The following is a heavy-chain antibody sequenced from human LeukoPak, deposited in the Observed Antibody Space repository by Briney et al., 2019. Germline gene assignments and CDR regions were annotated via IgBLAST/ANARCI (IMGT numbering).Heavy chain of an antibody. D-gene: IGHD3-10*01. V-gene: IGHV3-23*01. CDR2: ISGSGGST. Sequence: GGSLRLSCAASGFTFSSYAMSWVRQAPGKGLEWVSAISGSGGSTYYADSVKGRFTISIDNSKNTLYLQMNSLRAEDTAVYYCAKDHGVMVRGVLVDWGQGTLVTVSS. CDR3: AKDHGVMVRGVLVD. J-gene: IGHJ4*02. CDR1: GFTFSSYA.